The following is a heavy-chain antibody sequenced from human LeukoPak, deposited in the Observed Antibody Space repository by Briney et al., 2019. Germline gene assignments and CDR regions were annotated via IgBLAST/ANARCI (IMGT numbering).Heavy chain of an antibody. V-gene: IGHV3-48*02. CDR3: ARSNRYCSGGSCYSGNWFDP. Sequence: PGGSLRLSCAASGFTFSSYSMNWVRQAPGKGLEWVSYISSSSSTIYYADSVKGRFTISRDNAKNSLYLQMNSLRDEDTAVYYCARSNRYCSGGSCYSGNWFDPWGQGTLVTVSS. J-gene: IGHJ5*02. CDR2: ISSSSSTI. CDR1: GFTFSSYS. D-gene: IGHD2-15*01.